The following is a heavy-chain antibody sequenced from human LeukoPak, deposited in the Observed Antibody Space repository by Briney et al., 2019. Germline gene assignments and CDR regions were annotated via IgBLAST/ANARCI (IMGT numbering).Heavy chain of an antibody. V-gene: IGHV4-59*01. D-gene: IGHD7-27*01. CDR3: ARIPGDRPDD. CDR2: MYFGGRT. CDR1: GGSISSYY. J-gene: IGHJ4*02. Sequence: SETLSLTCTVSGGSISSYYWTWIRQPPGKGLEWIGYMYFGGRTNYNLSLKSRATISIDTSKKQFSPKLQSVTAADTAVYYCARIPGDRPDDWGQGTLVTVS.